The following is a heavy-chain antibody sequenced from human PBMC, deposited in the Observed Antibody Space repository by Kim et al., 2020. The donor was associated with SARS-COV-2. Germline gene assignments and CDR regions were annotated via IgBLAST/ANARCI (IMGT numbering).Heavy chain of an antibody. CDR1: GFIFSSYA. J-gene: IGHJ4*02. D-gene: IGHD3-10*01. CDR3: AKDRADSQYYYVSGSYF. V-gene: IGHV3-23*01. Sequence: GGSLRLSCAASGFIFSSYAMSWVRQAPGKGLEWVSVISGSGGRTYYADSVKGRFTISRDNSKNTLFLQMNSLRAEDTAVYYCAKDRADSQYYYVSGSYFWGQGTLVTVSS. CDR2: ISGSGGRT.